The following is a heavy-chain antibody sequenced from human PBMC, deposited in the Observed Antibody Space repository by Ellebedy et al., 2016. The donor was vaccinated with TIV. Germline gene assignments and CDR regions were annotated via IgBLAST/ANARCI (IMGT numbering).Heavy chain of an antibody. CDR1: GGSIRSSGYY. D-gene: IGHD1-20*01. J-gene: IGHJ4*02. Sequence: SETLSLTXTVSGGSIRSSGYYWGWIRQPPGKGLEWIGSIYYSGSTYYSPSLKSRVTISVDTSKNQFALKLSSVTAADTAVYYCVRLTGNHNWSVDSWGQGTLVTVSS. V-gene: IGHV4-39*01. CDR2: IYYSGST. CDR3: VRLTGNHNWSVDS.